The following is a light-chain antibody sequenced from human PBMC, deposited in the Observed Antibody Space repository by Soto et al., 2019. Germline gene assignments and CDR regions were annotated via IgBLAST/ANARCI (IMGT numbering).Light chain of an antibody. CDR3: QQYGNSPLT. V-gene: IGKV3-20*01. Sequence: EIVLTQSPGTLSLSPGEIATLSCRASQSVRSTYLAWYQQKPGQAPRLLIYGASSRATGIPDRFSGSGSGTDFTLTISRREPEDFAVYYCQQYGNSPLTFGGGTKVEIK. CDR1: QSVRSTY. CDR2: GAS. J-gene: IGKJ4*01.